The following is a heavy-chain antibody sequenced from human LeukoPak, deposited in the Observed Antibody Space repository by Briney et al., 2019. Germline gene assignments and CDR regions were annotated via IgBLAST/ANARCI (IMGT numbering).Heavy chain of an antibody. CDR3: ARNSPRDVAGRQFLPGVLSLLSQCDNCFDP. V-gene: IGHV1-18*04. J-gene: IGHJ5*02. D-gene: IGHD7-27*01. Sequence: GASVTVSCKASGYTFTNYGISWVRQAPGQGLEWMGWINTYNGNTNYAQKFQGRVTMTTDTSTSTAYMELRSLRSDDTAVYYCARNSPRDVAGRQFLPGVLSLLSQCDNCFDPWGQGTLVSVSS. CDR2: INTYNGNT. CDR1: GYTFTNYG.